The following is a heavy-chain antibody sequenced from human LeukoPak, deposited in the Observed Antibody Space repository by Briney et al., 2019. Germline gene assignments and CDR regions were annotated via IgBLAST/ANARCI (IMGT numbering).Heavy chain of an antibody. CDR2: IYYSGST. J-gene: IGHJ3*02. D-gene: IGHD1-26*01. Sequence: SGTLSLTCTVSGGSISSYYWSWIRQPPGKELEWIGYIYYSGSTNYNPSLKSRVTISVDTSKNQFSLKLSSVTAADTAVYYCARSRSNAFDIWGQGTMVTVSS. CDR3: ARSRSNAFDI. CDR1: GGSISSYY. V-gene: IGHV4-59*01.